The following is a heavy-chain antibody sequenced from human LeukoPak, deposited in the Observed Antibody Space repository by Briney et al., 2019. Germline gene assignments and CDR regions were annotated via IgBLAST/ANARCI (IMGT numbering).Heavy chain of an antibody. CDR2: IWDDGNNK. CDR1: GFSFSNHG. V-gene: IGHV3-33*01. Sequence: PGGSLRLSCAASGFSFSNHGMHWVRQAPGKRLEWVAVIWDDGNNKRYANSVNGRFTISRDNSENTLYLQMNGLTAEDTAVYYCAREALDFDYWGQGTLVTVSS. CDR3: AREALDFDY. J-gene: IGHJ4*02.